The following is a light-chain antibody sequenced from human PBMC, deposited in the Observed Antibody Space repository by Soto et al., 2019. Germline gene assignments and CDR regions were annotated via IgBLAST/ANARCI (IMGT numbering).Light chain of an antibody. CDR2: DAS. CDR3: QQYDNLPYT. CDR1: QDISNY. Sequence: DIQMTQSPSSLSSSVGDRVTITCQASQDISNYLNWYQQKPGKAPKLLIYDASNLETGVPSRFSGGGSGTDFTFTISSLQPEDIATYYCQQYDNLPYTCGQGTKLEIK. J-gene: IGKJ2*01. V-gene: IGKV1-33*01.